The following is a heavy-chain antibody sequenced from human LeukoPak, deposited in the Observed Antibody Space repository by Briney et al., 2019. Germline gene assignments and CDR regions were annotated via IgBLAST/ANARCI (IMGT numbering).Heavy chain of an antibody. CDR3: TREDNWYFDL. CDR1: GCPFSDYY. Sequence: GGSLRLYCAATGCPFSDYYMTWIRQAPGKGLDWLSYINTGSTYTNYANSVKGRFTISRDNAKNSLYLQLNSLRAEDTAVYYCTREDNWYFDLWGRGTLVTVSS. J-gene: IGHJ2*01. V-gene: IGHV3-11*05. CDR2: INTGSTYT.